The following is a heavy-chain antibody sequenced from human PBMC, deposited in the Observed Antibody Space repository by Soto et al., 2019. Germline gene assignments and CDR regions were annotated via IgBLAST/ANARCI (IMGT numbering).Heavy chain of an antibody. CDR2: ISYDGSNK. J-gene: IGHJ3*02. CDR3: ARTIFGVVIIGAFDI. D-gene: IGHD3-3*01. Sequence: GGSLRLSCAASGFTFSSYAMSWVRQAPGKGLEWVAVISYDGSNKYYADSVKGRFTISRDNSKNTLYLQMNSLRAEDTAVYYCARTIFGVVIIGAFDIWGQGTMVTVSS. V-gene: IGHV3-30-3*01. CDR1: GFTFSSYA.